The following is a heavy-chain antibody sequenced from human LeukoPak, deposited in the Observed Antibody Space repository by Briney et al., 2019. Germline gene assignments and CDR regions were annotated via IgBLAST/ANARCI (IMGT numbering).Heavy chain of an antibody. J-gene: IGHJ6*03. CDR3: AKPRDGWVLPKPFYMDV. CDR2: IRYDGSNK. D-gene: IGHD1-26*01. Sequence: TGGSLRLSCAASGFTFSSYGMHWVRQAPGKGLEWVAFIRYDGSNKYYADSVKGRFTISRDNSKNTLYLQMNSLRAEDTAVYYCAKPRDGWVLPKPFYMDVWGKGTTVTVSS. CDR1: GFTFSSYG. V-gene: IGHV3-30*02.